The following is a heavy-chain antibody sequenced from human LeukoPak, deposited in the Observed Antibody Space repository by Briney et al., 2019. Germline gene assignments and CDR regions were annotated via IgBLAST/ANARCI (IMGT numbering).Heavy chain of an antibody. V-gene: IGHV4-4*07. CDR2: IYITGST. J-gene: IGHJ4*02. D-gene: IGHD6-13*01. Sequence: SETLSLTCTVSGASISDYYWSWIRQAAGKELEWIGRIYITGSTSYNPSLKRRVTMSLDTSKNQFSLLLYSVTAADTAVYYCARRATSSWYYDYWGQGALVTVSS. CDR3: ARRATSSWYYDY. CDR1: GASISDYY.